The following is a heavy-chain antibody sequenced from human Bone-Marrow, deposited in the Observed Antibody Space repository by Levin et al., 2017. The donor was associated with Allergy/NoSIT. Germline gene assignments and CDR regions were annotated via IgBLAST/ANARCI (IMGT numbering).Heavy chain of an antibody. CDR2: TCNNST. CDR1: GTAIIGYC. D-gene: IGHD5-24*01. J-gene: IGHJ4*02. CDR3: ARGPTRYYFDY. Sequence: SETLSLTCSVSGTAIIGYCWTWVRQPPGKGLEWIGYTCNNSTNYNSSLKSRVSISADTSKSHFSLRLSSVTAADTAFYYCARGPTRYYFDYWDQGTLVTVSS. V-gene: IGHV4-59*08.